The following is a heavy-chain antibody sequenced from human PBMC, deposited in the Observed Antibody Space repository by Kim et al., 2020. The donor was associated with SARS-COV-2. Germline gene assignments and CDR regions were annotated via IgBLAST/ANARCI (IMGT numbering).Heavy chain of an antibody. Sequence: SVKVSCKASGFTFTSSAVQWVRQARGQRLEWIGWIVVGSGNTNYAQKFQERVTITRDMSTSTAYMELSSLRSEDTAVYYCAADPGRWELPPAYGMDVWGQGTTVTVSS. CDR2: IVVGSGNT. CDR1: GFTFTSSA. D-gene: IGHD1-26*01. J-gene: IGHJ6*02. V-gene: IGHV1-58*01. CDR3: AADPGRWELPPAYGMDV.